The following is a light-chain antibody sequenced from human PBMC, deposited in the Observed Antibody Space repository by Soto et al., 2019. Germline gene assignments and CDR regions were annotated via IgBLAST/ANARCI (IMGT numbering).Light chain of an antibody. J-gene: IGKJ1*01. CDR2: GAS. CDR3: QQYGSSSWT. Sequence: EIVLTQSPGTLSLSPGERATLSCRASQSVSSSYLAWYQQKPGQAPRLLIYGASSRATGLPDRFSGSGSETDFTLTISRLEPEDFALYYCQQYGSSSWTFGQGTKVEIK. V-gene: IGKV3-20*01. CDR1: QSVSSSY.